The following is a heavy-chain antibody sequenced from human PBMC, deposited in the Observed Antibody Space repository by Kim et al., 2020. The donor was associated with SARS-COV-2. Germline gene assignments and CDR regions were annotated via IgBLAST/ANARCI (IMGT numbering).Heavy chain of an antibody. CDR2: INHSGST. CDR3: ARGSGLWVRGVPPFGY. CDR1: GNSFSAYY. J-gene: IGHJ4*02. Sequence: SETLSLTCVVYGNSFSAYYWSWIRQPPGKGLEWIGEINHSGSTNYNPSLKSRVTISIDTSKNQFSLKLSSVTAADTAVYYCARGSGLWVRGVPPFGYWSQGTLVTVSS. V-gene: IGHV4-34*01. D-gene: IGHD3-10*01.